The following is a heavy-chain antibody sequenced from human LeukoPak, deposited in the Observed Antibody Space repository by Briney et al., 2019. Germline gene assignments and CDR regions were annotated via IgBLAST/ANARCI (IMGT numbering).Heavy chain of an antibody. D-gene: IGHD6-19*01. J-gene: IGHJ4*02. CDR1: GGSISSYY. Sequence: PSETLSLTCTVSGGSISSYYWSWIRQPPGKGLEWIGYIYYSGSTNYNPSLRSRVTISVDTSKNQFSLKLSSVTAADTAVYYCARGWGIAVAETIDYWGQGTLVTVSS. CDR3: ARGWGIAVAETIDY. V-gene: IGHV4-59*01. CDR2: IYYSGST.